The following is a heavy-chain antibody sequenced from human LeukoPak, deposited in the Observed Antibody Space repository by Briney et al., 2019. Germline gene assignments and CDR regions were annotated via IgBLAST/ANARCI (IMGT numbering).Heavy chain of an antibody. Sequence: ASVKVSCKASGYTSTGQDMHWVRQAPGQGLEWMGWINPNTGDTNYAQKFQGRVTMTRDTTISTAYMELSRPTSDDTAVYYCASYPRYSSSPPFDYWGQGTLVTVSS. CDR2: INPNTGDT. CDR1: GYTSTGQD. D-gene: IGHD6-19*01. V-gene: IGHV1-2*02. CDR3: ASYPRYSSSPPFDY. J-gene: IGHJ4*02.